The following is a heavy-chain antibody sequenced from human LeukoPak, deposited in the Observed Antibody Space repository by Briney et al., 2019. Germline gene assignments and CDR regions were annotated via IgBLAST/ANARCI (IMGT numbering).Heavy chain of an antibody. CDR2: IKHDGSEK. V-gene: IGHV3-7*05. CDR1: GFTFSNYW. Sequence: GGSLRLSCAASGFTFSNYWMSWVRQAPGKGLEWVANIKHDGSEKNCVDSAKGRFTISRDNAKNSLYLQMNSLKTEDTAVYYCTTDTYYYGSGSYSETVFDYWGQGTLVTVSS. D-gene: IGHD3-10*01. J-gene: IGHJ4*02. CDR3: TTDTYYYGSGSYSETVFDY.